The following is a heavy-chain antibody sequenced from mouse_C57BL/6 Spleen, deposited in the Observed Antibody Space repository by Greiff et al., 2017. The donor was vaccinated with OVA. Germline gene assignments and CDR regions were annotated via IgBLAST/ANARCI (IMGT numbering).Heavy chain of an antibody. CDR1: GYSITSGYY. V-gene: IGHV3-6*01. D-gene: IGHD1-1*01. Sequence: EVKLLESGPGLVKPSQSLSLTCSVTGYSITSGYYWNWIRQFPGNKLEWMGYISYDGSNNYNPSLKNRISITRDTSKNQFFLKLNSVTTEDTATYYCARTTTVVYFDYWGQGTTLTVSS. J-gene: IGHJ2*01. CDR3: ARTTTVVYFDY. CDR2: ISYDGSN.